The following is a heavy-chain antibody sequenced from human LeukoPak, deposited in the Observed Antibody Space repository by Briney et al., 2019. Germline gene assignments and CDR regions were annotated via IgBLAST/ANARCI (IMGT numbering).Heavy chain of an antibody. D-gene: IGHD6-19*01. Sequence: SQTLSLTCTVSGGSISSGGYYWSWIRQHPGKGLEWIGRIYTSGSTNYNPSLKSRVTMSVDTSKNQFSLKLSSVTAADTAVYYCARGKYSSGWYDYWGQGTLVTVSS. J-gene: IGHJ4*02. CDR1: GGSISSGGYY. CDR3: ARGKYSSGWYDY. V-gene: IGHV4-61*02. CDR2: IYTSGST.